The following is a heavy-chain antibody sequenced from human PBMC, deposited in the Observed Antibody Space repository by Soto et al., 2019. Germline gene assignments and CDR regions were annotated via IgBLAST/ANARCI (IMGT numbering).Heavy chain of an antibody. J-gene: IGHJ6*02. CDR1: GGTFSSYT. D-gene: IGHD6-13*01. Sequence: QVQLVQSGAEVKKPGSSVKVSCKASGGTFSSYTISWVRQAPGQGLEWMGRIIPILGIANYAQKFQGRVTITAHKSTSTAYMELSSLRSEDTAVYYCARDWGIAPDYYGMDVWGQGTTVTVSS. CDR3: ARDWGIAPDYYGMDV. V-gene: IGHV1-69*08. CDR2: IIPILGIA.